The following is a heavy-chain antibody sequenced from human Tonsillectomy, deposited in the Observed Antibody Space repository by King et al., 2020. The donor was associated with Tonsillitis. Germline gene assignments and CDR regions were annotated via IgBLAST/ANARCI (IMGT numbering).Heavy chain of an antibody. CDR1: GSTFSSYA. Sequence: VQLVESGGGVVQPGRSLRLSCAASGSTFSSYAMHWVRQAPGKGLEWVAVISYDGSNKYYADSVKGRFTISRDNSKNTLYLQMNSLRPEDTAVYYCARDRGDTYYYDTGPDAFDIWGQGTMVTVSS. D-gene: IGHD3-22*01. CDR3: ARDRGDTYYYDTGPDAFDI. CDR2: ISYDGSNK. J-gene: IGHJ3*02. V-gene: IGHV3-30*04.